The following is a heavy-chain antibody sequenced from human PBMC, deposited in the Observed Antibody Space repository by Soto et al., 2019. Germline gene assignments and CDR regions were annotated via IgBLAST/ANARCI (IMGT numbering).Heavy chain of an antibody. CDR2: MNPNSGNT. D-gene: IGHD2-15*01. J-gene: IGHJ6*03. CDR3: ARWGSSGYCSGGSCYSIYYYYYMDV. Sequence: ASVKVSCKASGYTFTSYDINWVRQATGQGLEWMGWMNPNSGNTGYAQKFQGRVTMTRNTSISTAYMELSSLRSEDTAVYYCARWGSSGYCSGGSCYSIYYYYYMDVWGKGTTVTVSS. V-gene: IGHV1-8*01. CDR1: GYTFTSYD.